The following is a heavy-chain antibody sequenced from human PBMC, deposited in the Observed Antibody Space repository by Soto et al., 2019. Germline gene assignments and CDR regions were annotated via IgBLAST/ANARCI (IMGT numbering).Heavy chain of an antibody. CDR1: GCNFSNAW. D-gene: IGHD3-9*01. CDR3: TTEERYVDPDYYYYGMDV. V-gene: IGHV3-15*07. J-gene: IGHJ6*02. CDR2: IKSKTDGGTT. Sequence: GGSLRLSYAASGCNFSNAWMNWVRQAPGKGLEWVGRIKSKTDGGTTDYAAPVKGRFTISRDDSKNTLYLQMNSLKTEDTAVYYCTTEERYVDPDYYYYGMDVRGQGTTVTAP.